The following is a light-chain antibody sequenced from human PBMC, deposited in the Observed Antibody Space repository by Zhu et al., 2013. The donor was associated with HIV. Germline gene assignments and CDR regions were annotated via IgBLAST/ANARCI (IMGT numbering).Light chain of an antibody. CDR3: QVYGDSPRYT. V-gene: IGKV3-20*01. CDR2: GAS. J-gene: IGKJ2*01. CDR1: QSINTNS. Sequence: EIVLTQSPGTLSLSPGDRATLSCRTSQSINTNSLAWYQQRPGQAPRLLVYGASNRATGIPDRFSGSGSGTDFTLTINRLEPEDFAVYYCQVYGDSPRYTFGPGTKLEIK.